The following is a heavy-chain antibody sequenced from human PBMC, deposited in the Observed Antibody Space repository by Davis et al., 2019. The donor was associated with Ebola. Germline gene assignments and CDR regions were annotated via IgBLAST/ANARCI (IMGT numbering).Heavy chain of an antibody. Sequence: MPSETLSLTCTVSGGPVSSDSYYWSWIRQPPGKGLEWIGSIYYSARTNYNPSLKSRVTISVDTSKNLFSLKLSSVTAADTAVYYCARERHYGSGYYYYYMDVWGKGTTVTVSS. CDR2: IYYSART. CDR3: ARERHYGSGYYYYYMDV. J-gene: IGHJ6*03. CDR1: GGPVSSDSYY. V-gene: IGHV4-61*01. D-gene: IGHD3-10*01.